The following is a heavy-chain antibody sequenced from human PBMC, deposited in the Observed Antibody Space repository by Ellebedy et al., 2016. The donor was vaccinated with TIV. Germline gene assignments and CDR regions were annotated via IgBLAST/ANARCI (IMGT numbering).Heavy chain of an antibody. Sequence: GESLKISCAASGFIFCNYWMHWVRQAPGKVLVWVSHINHDGNSTGYAASVKGRFSISRDNAKNTVYLQMNSLRVEDTAVYYCARDTPGDGIDYWGQGTLVTVSS. CDR1: GFIFCNYW. V-gene: IGHV3-74*01. D-gene: IGHD3-10*01. J-gene: IGHJ4*02. CDR3: ARDTPGDGIDY. CDR2: INHDGNST.